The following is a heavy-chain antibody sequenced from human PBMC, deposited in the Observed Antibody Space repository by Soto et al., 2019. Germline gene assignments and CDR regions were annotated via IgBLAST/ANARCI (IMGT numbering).Heavy chain of an antibody. D-gene: IGHD3-9*01. CDR1: GFTFSDYA. J-gene: IGHJ4*02. CDR2: ITGSSSNL. V-gene: IGHV3-23*01. Sequence: EVKLLESGGGLEQPGGSLRLSCAASGFTFSDYAMSWVRQAPGKGLEWVTTITGSSSNLYYTDSVKGRFAISRDNSRNILFLQMNSLTAEDTAVYYCAKGGAVYGLLTHDYWGQGTLVTVSS. CDR3: AKGGAVYGLLTHDY.